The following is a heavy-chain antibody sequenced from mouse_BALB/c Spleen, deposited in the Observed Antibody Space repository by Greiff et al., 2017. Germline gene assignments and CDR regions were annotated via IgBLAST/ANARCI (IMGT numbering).Heavy chain of an antibody. CDR3: ARKNYGSSSDYFDY. CDR2: IWSGGST. D-gene: IGHD1-1*01. J-gene: IGHJ2*01. Sequence: QVQLQQSGPGLVQPSQSLSITCTVSGFSLTSYGVHWVRQSPGKGLEWLGVIWSGGSTDYNAAFISRLSISKDNSKIQVFFKMNSLQANDTAIYYCARKNYGSSSDYFDYWGQGTTLTVSS. CDR1: GFSLTSYG. V-gene: IGHV2-2*02.